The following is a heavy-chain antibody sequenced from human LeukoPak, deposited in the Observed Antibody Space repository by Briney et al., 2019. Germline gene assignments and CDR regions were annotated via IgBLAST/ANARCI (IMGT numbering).Heavy chain of an antibody. Sequence: SETLSLTCTVSGGSISSYYWSWIRQPPGKGLEWIGYIYYSGSTNYNPSLKSRVTMSLDTSKSQFSLTLSSVTAADTAVYYCARRGFGWFDPWGQGTLVTVSS. D-gene: IGHD3-10*01. CDR2: IYYSGST. CDR1: GGSISSYY. CDR3: ARRGFGWFDP. J-gene: IGHJ5*02. V-gene: IGHV4-59*08.